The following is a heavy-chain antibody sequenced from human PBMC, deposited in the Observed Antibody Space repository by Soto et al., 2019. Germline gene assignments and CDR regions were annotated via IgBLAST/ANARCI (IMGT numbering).Heavy chain of an antibody. CDR1: GGSISSYY. CDR3: ARSIAVAGPPTRALDY. Sequence: SETLSLTCTVSGGSISSYYWSWIRQPPGKGLEWIGYIYYSGSTNYNPSLKSRVTISVDTSKNQFSLKLSSVTAADTAVYYCARSIAVAGPPTRALDYWGQGTLVTVSS. D-gene: IGHD6-19*01. CDR2: IYYSGST. V-gene: IGHV4-59*12. J-gene: IGHJ4*02.